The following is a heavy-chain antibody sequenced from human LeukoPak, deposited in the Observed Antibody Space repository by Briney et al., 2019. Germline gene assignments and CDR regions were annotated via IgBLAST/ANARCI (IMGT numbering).Heavy chain of an antibody. J-gene: IGHJ4*02. Sequence: PGGSLRLSGAASGFTFSSYGMHWVRQAPGKGLEWVAVIWYDGSNKYYADSVKGRFTISRDNSKNTLYLQMNSLRAEDTAVYYCARDSDTAMVDYWGQGTLVTVSS. V-gene: IGHV3-33*01. CDR3: ARDSDTAMVDY. CDR1: GFTFSSYG. D-gene: IGHD5-18*01. CDR2: IWYDGSNK.